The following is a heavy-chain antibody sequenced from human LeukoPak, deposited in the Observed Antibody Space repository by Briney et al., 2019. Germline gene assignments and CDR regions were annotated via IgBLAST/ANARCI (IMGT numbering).Heavy chain of an antibody. J-gene: IGHJ4*02. Sequence: SETLSLTCTVSGGPISSSSYYWGWIRQPPGKGLEWIGSIYYSGSTYYNPSLKSRVTISVDTSKNQFSLKLSSVTAADTAVYYCANSANYGGNSGYFDCWGQGTLVTVSS. CDR1: GGPISSSSYY. D-gene: IGHD4-23*01. V-gene: IGHV4-39*01. CDR3: ANSANYGGNSGYFDC. CDR2: IYYSGST.